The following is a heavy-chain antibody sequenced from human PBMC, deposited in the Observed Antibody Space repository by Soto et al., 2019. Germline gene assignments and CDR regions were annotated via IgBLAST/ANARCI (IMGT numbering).Heavy chain of an antibody. Sequence: GGSLRLSCAASGFTFSSYAMHWVRQAPGKGLEWVAVISYDGSNKYYADSVKGRFTISRDNSKNTLYLQMDSLRAEDTAVYYCARAWGYFDWLDFDYWGQGTLVTVSS. CDR3: ARAWGYFDWLDFDY. V-gene: IGHV3-30-3*01. CDR2: ISYDGSNK. J-gene: IGHJ4*02. D-gene: IGHD3-9*01. CDR1: GFTFSSYA.